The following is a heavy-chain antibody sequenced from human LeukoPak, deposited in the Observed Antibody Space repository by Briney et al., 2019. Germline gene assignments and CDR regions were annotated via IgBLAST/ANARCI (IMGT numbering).Heavy chain of an antibody. D-gene: IGHD6-6*01. Sequence: GGSLRLSCAASGFIFSDYSMNWVRQAPGKGLEWVSHITSSSSTIYYADSVKGRFTISRDNGKNSLYLQMNSLRAEDTAVYYCAGEGPYSSSNDWGQGTLVTVSS. V-gene: IGHV3-48*01. CDR1: GFIFSDYS. J-gene: IGHJ4*02. CDR2: ITSSSSTI. CDR3: AGEGPYSSSND.